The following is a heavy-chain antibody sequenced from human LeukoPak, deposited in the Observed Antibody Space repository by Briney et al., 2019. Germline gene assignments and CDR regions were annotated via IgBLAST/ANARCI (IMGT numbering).Heavy chain of an antibody. V-gene: IGHV3-21*01. D-gene: IGHD3-22*01. Sequence: GGSLRLSCAASGFTFSSYSMNWVRQAPGKGLEWVSSISSSSSYIYYADSVKGRFTISRDNAKNSLYLQMNSLRAEDTAVYYCARDYPDSSGSYGMDVWGQGTTVTVSS. CDR2: ISSSSSYI. CDR3: ARDYPDSSGSYGMDV. CDR1: GFTFSSYS. J-gene: IGHJ6*02.